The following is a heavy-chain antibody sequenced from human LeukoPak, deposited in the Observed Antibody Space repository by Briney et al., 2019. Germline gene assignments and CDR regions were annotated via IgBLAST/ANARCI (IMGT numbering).Heavy chain of an antibody. D-gene: IGHD6-19*01. V-gene: IGHV3-11*04. CDR2: ISSSGSTI. CDR1: GFTFSDYY. CDR3: ARDRPWYSSGWDSLDY. J-gene: IGHJ4*02. Sequence: GGSLRLSCTASGFTFSDYYMSWIRQAPGKGLEWVPYISSSGSTIYYADSVKGRFTISRDNAKNSLYLQMNSLRAEDTAVYYCARDRPWYSSGWDSLDYWGQGTLVTVSS.